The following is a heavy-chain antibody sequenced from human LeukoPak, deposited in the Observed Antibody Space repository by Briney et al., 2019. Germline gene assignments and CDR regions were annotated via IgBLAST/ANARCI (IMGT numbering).Heavy chain of an antibody. J-gene: IGHJ4*02. CDR1: GYTFTSHD. Sequence: ASVKVSCKASGYTFTSHDINWVRQAPGQGLEWMGWISAYNGNTNYAQKLQGRVTMTTDTSTSTAYMELRSLRSDDTAVYYCARDEGYSSSWPQRFDYWGQGTLVTVSS. D-gene: IGHD6-13*01. CDR3: ARDEGYSSSWPQRFDY. V-gene: IGHV1-18*01. CDR2: ISAYNGNT.